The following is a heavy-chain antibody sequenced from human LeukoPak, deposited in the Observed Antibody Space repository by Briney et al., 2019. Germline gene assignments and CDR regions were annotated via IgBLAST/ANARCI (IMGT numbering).Heavy chain of an antibody. D-gene: IGHD4-23*01. V-gene: IGHV1-2*02. CDR1: GGTFSSYA. Sequence: ASVKVSCKASGGTFSSYAISWVRQAPGQGLEWMGWINPDSGGTNSAQNFQGRVTMTRDTSISTAYMELSRLRSDDTAVYYCARPFIETPSLGALDYWGQGTLVTVSS. CDR2: INPDSGGT. J-gene: IGHJ4*02. CDR3: ARPFIETPSLGALDY.